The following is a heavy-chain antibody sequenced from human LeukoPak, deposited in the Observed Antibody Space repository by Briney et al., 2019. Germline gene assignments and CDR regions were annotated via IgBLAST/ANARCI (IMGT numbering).Heavy chain of an antibody. V-gene: IGHV4-34*01. D-gene: IGHD4-17*01. J-gene: IGHJ4*02. CDR3: ANPARDFADSGAITW. CDR1: GGSFSYYY. Sequence: KASETLSLTCAVYGGSFSYYYWSWIRRPPGKGLEWIGEINHSGITNYNPSLKSRVTISADTSKNQFSLKLTSVTAADTAVYYCANPARDFADSGAITWWGQGTLVTVSS. CDR2: INHSGIT.